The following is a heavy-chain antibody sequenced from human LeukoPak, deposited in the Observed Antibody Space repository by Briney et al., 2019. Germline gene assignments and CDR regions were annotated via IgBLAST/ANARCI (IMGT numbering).Heavy chain of an antibody. CDR2: ISSSSSYI. CDR1: GFTFSSRG. Sequence: PGRSLRLSCAASGFTFSSRGMHWVRQAPGKGLEWVSSISSSSSYIYYADSVKGRFTISRDNAKNSLYLQMNSLRAEDTAVYYCAREAYYYGSGSYYRKAFDIWGQGTMVTVSS. J-gene: IGHJ3*02. D-gene: IGHD3-10*01. CDR3: AREAYYYGSGSYYRKAFDI. V-gene: IGHV3-21*01.